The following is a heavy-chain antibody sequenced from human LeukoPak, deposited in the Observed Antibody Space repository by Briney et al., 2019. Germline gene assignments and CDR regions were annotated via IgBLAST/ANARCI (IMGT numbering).Heavy chain of an antibody. CDR2: INPKSGGT. Sequence: ASVKVTCKASGYSFIDYYMHWVRQAPGQGLEWMGWINPKSGGTNYAQKFQDRVTMTTDTSISTAYMELGRLTSDDTAVYYCAPATMTFDYWGQGTLVTVSS. CDR3: APATMTFDY. V-gene: IGHV1-2*02. D-gene: IGHD5-24*01. J-gene: IGHJ4*02. CDR1: GYSFIDYY.